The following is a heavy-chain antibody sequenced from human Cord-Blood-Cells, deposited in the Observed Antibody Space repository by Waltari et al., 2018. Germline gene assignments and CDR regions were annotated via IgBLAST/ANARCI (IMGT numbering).Heavy chain of an antibody. V-gene: IGHV4-34*01. Sequence: QPPGKGLEWIGQINHSGSTNYNPSLKSRVTISVDTSKNQFSLKLSSVTAADTAVYYCARLHYGDYGWFDPWGQGTLVTVSS. J-gene: IGHJ5*02. D-gene: IGHD4-17*01. CDR2: INHSGST. CDR3: ARLHYGDYGWFDP.